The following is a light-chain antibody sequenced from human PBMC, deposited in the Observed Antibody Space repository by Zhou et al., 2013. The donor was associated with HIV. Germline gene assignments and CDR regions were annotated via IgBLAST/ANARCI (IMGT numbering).Light chain of an antibody. Sequence: DIQMTQSPSTLSASVGDRVTITCRASQSISSWLAWYQQKPGKAPKLLIYKASSLESGVPSRFSGSGSGTEFTLTISSLQPDDFATYYCQKYNSAPPRITFGQGTRLEIK. CDR1: QSISSW. J-gene: IGKJ5*01. CDR3: QKYNSAPPRIT. CDR2: KAS. V-gene: IGKV1-5*03.